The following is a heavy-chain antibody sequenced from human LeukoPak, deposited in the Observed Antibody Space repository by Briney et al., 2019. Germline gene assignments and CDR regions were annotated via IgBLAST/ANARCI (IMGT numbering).Heavy chain of an antibody. D-gene: IGHD3-10*02. V-gene: IGHV4-39*07. CDR1: DDSISSSRYY. CDR2: IYYSGST. J-gene: IGHJ3*02. Sequence: SETLSLTCTVSDDSISSSRYYWGWIRQTPGKGLEWIGSIYYSGSTYYNPSLKSRVTISVDTSKNQFSLKVNSVIAADTAVYYCARGDVDPYVFDIWGQGTMVTVSS. CDR3: ARGDVDPYVFDI.